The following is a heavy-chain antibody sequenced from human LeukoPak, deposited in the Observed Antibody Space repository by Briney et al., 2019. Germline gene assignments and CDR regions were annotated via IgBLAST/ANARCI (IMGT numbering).Heavy chain of an antibody. V-gene: IGHV3-23*01. CDR2: ISKSGDHT. CDR1: GLTFNNYA. D-gene: IGHD3-16*01. Sequence: GGSLRLSCAVSGLTFNNYAMSWVRQAPGKGLEWVSAISKSGDHTYYAASAKGRFTIYRDNSKNTQYLQMNSLRAEDTAVYYCATSWGPDTSAFRWGRDGMDVWGQGTTVTVSS. J-gene: IGHJ6*02. CDR3: ATSWGPDTSAFRWGRDGMDV.